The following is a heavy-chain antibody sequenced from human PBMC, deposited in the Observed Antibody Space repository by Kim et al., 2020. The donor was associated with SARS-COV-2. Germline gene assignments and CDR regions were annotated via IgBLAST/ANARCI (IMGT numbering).Heavy chain of an antibody. D-gene: IGHD3-22*01. CDR2: IYSGGNT. CDR3: ATVVFYYDAGYFKN. J-gene: IGHJ1*01. V-gene: IGHV3-66*01. CDR1: GYTVTYSY. Sequence: GGSLRLSCAASGYTVTYSYMGWVRQAPGKGLEWVSFIYSGGNTIYADSVKGRLIISRDNSKNTLYLQMNSLRAEDTAVYYCATVVFYYDAGYFKNWGQGTLVIFSS.